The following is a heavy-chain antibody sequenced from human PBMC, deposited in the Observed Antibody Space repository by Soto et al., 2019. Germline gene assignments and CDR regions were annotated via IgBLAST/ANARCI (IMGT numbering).Heavy chain of an antibody. CDR3: AKDFYSSSPYYYYYYGMDV. J-gene: IGHJ6*02. D-gene: IGHD6-6*01. CDR1: GFTFSSYA. V-gene: IGHV3-23*01. Sequence: GGSLRLSCAASGFTFSSYAMSWVRQAPGKGLEWVSAISGSGGSTYYGDSVKGRFTISRDNSKNTLYLQMNSLRAEDTAVYYCAKDFYSSSPYYYYYYGMDVWGQGTTVTVSS. CDR2: ISGSGGST.